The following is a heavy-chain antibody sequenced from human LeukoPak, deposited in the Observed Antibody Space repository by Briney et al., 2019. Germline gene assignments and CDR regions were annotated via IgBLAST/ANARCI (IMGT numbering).Heavy chain of an antibody. Sequence: GGSLRLSCAASGFTFSDYYMSWIRQAPGKRLEWVSYISSSGSTIYYAASVKGRFTISRDNAKNSLYLQMNSLRAEDTAVYYCARETVVITYYYYYYMDVWGKGTTVTVSS. CDR3: ARETVVITYYYYYYMDV. J-gene: IGHJ6*03. V-gene: IGHV3-11*01. CDR1: GFTFSDYY. D-gene: IGHD3-22*01. CDR2: ISSSGSTI.